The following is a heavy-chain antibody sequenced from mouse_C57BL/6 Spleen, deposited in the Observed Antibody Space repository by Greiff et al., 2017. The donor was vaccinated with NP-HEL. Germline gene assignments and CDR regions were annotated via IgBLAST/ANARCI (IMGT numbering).Heavy chain of an antibody. CDR2: IYPGDGDT. CDR3: ARGAYYSNYKGSMDY. J-gene: IGHJ4*01. V-gene: IGHV1-82*01. Sequence: QVQLQQSGPELVKPGASVKISCKASGYAFSSSWMNWVKQRPGKGLEWIGRIYPGDGDTNYNGKFKGKATLTADKSSSTAYMQLSSLTSEDSAVYFCARGAYYSNYKGSMDYWGQGASVTVSS. CDR1: GYAFSSSW. D-gene: IGHD2-5*01.